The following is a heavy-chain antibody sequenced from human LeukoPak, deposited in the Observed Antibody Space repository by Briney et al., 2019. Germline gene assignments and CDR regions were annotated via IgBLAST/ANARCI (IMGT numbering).Heavy chain of an antibody. CDR2: ISYDGSNK. Sequence: GGSLRLSCAASGFTFSSYGMHWVRQAPGKGLEWVAVISYDGSNKYYADSVKGRFTISRDNSKNTLYLQMNSLRAEDTAVYYCAKGGSGTKWGAFDIWGQGTMVTVSS. J-gene: IGHJ3*02. CDR1: GFTFSSYG. CDR3: AKGGSGTKWGAFDI. V-gene: IGHV3-30*18. D-gene: IGHD3-10*01.